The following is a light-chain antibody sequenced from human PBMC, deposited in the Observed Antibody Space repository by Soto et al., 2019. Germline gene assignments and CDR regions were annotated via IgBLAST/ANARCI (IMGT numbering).Light chain of an antibody. Sequence: QLVLTQSPSASASLGASVNLTCTLSSEHSTYAIAWHQQQPERGPRCLMRINRDGSHDRGDGIPDRFSGSSSGAERYLTISRLQAEDAADYYCQTWGPGIRVFGGGTKVTVL. CDR2: INRDGSH. CDR1: SEHSTYA. V-gene: IGLV4-69*01. J-gene: IGLJ2*01. CDR3: QTWGPGIRV.